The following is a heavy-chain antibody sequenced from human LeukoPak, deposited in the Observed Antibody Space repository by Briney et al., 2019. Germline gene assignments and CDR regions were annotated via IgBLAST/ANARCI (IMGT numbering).Heavy chain of an antibody. CDR1: GFTFSSYA. D-gene: IGHD5-18*01. CDR2: ISYDGSNK. CDR3: AKAMGTAMVILGAFDI. Sequence: GGSLRLSCAASGFTFSSYAMHWVRQAPGKGLEWVAVISYDGSNKYYADSVKGRFTISRDNSKNTLYLQMNSLRAEDTAVYYCAKAMGTAMVILGAFDIWGQGTMVTVSS. V-gene: IGHV3-30*04. J-gene: IGHJ3*02.